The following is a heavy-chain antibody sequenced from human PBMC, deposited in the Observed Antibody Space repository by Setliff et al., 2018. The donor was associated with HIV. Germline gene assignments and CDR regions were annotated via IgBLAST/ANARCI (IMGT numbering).Heavy chain of an antibody. D-gene: IGHD6-19*01. CDR1: GYTFTTYG. CDR3: ARLGSGWSDSYYYAMDI. J-gene: IGHJ6*02. CDR2: ISPNFGHT. Sequence: GASVKVSCKAPGYTFTTYGISWVRQAPGHGLEWMGWISPNFGHTNYAQNFLGRVTMTIDTSTSRAYMELRSLRSDDTAMYFCARLGSGWSDSYYYAMDIWGQGTTVTVSS. V-gene: IGHV1-18*01.